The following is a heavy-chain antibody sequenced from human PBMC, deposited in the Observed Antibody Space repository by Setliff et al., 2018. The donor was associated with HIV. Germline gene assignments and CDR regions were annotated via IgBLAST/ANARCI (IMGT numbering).Heavy chain of an antibody. V-gene: IGHV1-8*02. CDR2: VNPNSGNT. D-gene: IGHD6-19*01. CDR3: ARGAWYTSGWHSSRYMDV. Sequence: ASVKVSCKASGYTFTSYDINWVRQATGQGLEWKGWVNPNSGNTGYAQKFQGRVTMTRNTSIRTVYMELSSLRSEDTAVYYCARGAWYTSGWHSSRYMDVWGKGSTVTVSS. CDR1: GYTFTSYD. J-gene: IGHJ6*03.